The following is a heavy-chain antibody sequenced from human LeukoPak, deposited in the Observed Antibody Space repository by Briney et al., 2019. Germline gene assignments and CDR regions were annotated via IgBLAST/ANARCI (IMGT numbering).Heavy chain of an antibody. V-gene: IGHV3-30*02. Sequence: GGSLRLSCAASGFTFSDYGMHWVRQAPGKGPEWLAFIRYDGSNQYYSASVKGRFTISRDNSKNTLYVQMNSLRAEDTAVYYCAKDIRTSVWFNWFDFWGQGTLVTVSS. D-gene: IGHD6-19*01. CDR3: AKDIRTSVWFNWFDF. CDR1: GFTFSDYG. CDR2: IRYDGSNQ. J-gene: IGHJ5*01.